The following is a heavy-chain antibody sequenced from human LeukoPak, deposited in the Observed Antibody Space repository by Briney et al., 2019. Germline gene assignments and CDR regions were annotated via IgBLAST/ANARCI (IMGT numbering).Heavy chain of an antibody. J-gene: IGHJ5*02. Sequence: PSETLSLTCTVSGDSISTGSHYWGWIRQPPGKGLEWIGSIYFSGSTYYNPSLKSRVTISVNTPKNQFSLNLSSVTAADTAVYYCARETGTVSWGQGTLVTVSS. CDR3: ARETGTVS. CDR1: GDSISTGSHY. D-gene: IGHD3-9*01. CDR2: IYFSGST. V-gene: IGHV4-39*01.